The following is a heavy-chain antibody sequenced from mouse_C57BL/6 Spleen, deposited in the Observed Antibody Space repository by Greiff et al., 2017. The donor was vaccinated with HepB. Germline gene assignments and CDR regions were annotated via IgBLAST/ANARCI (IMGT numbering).Heavy chain of an antibody. CDR3: ARALYGSRFDY. CDR2: INYDGSST. V-gene: IGHV5-16*01. D-gene: IGHD1-1*01. CDR1: GFTFSDYY. Sequence: EVKLMESEGGLVQPGSSMKLSCTASGFTFSDYYMAWVRQVPEKGLEWVANINYDGSSTYYLDSLKSRFIISRDNAKNILYLQMSSLKSEDTATYYCARALYGSRFDYWGQGTTLTVSS. J-gene: IGHJ2*01.